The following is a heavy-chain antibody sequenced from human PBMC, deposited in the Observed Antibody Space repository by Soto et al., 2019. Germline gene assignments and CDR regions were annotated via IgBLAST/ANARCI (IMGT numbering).Heavy chain of an antibody. J-gene: IGHJ4*02. D-gene: IGHD3-22*01. CDR1: GYIFANHY. Sequence: QVQLVQSGAEVKKPGASMKVSCKASGYIFANHYIHWVRQAPGQGLEWMGIINPSGGSTNYLQKFQGRVTMTRDTSTSTVYMELISLRSEDTAVYFCARADYYDGSGFYYDYWGQGTLVTVSS. CDR2: INPSGGST. V-gene: IGHV1-46*01. CDR3: ARADYYDGSGFYYDY.